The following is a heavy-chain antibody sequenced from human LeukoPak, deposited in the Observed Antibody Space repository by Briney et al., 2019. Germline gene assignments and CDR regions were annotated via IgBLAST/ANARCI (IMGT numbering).Heavy chain of an antibody. CDR1: GFTFSSYA. Sequence: GGSLRLSCAASGFTFSSYAMSWVRQAPGKGLEWVSAISGSGGSTYYADSVKGRFTISRDNSKNTLYLQMNSLRAEDTAVYYCARDFRDIVVVPAAIQSYYYGMDVWGQGTTVTVSS. V-gene: IGHV3-23*01. D-gene: IGHD2-2*02. CDR2: ISGSGGST. CDR3: ARDFRDIVVVPAAIQSYYYGMDV. J-gene: IGHJ6*02.